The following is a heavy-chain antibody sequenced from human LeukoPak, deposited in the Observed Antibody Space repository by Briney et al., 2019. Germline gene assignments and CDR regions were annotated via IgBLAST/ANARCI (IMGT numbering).Heavy chain of an antibody. J-gene: IGHJ6*03. CDR2: MNPNSGNT. D-gene: IGHD3-10*01. CDR3: ARGGTTYYYGSGSPHCYYYYMDV. CDR1: GYTFTSYD. Sequence: ASVKVSCKASGYTFTSYDINWVRQATGQGLEWMGWMNPNSGNTGYAQKFQGRVTMTRNTSISTAYMELSSLRSEDTAVYYCARGGTTYYYGSGSPHCYYYYMDVWGKGTTVTISS. V-gene: IGHV1-8*01.